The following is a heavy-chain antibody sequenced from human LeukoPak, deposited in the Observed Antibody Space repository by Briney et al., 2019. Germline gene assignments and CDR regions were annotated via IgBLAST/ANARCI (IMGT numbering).Heavy chain of an antibody. CDR2: ISDSGGRT. D-gene: IGHD4-17*01. J-gene: IGHJ5*02. CDR3: AKNAYGDFGSFDP. CDR1: GFSVSNTY. V-gene: IGHV3-23*01. Sequence: PGGSLRLSCAASGFSVSNTYMSWVRQAPGKGLEWVSGISDSGGRTYYSDSVKGRFTISRDNSKNTLYVQMNSLRAEDTAVYYCAKNAYGDFGSFDPWGQGTLVTVSS.